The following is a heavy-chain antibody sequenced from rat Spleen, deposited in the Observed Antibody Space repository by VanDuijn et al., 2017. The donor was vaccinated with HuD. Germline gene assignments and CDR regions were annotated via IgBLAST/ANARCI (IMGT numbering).Heavy chain of an antibody. CDR2: ISYDGSST. V-gene: IGHV5-29*01. D-gene: IGHD1-11*01. Sequence: EVQLVESGGGLVQPGRSLKLSCAASGFTFSNYGMAWVRQAPTKGLEWVATISYDGSSTYYRDSVKGRFTISRDNAKSTLYLQMDSLRSEDTATYYCARRRGIGANWLAYWGQGTLVTVSS. J-gene: IGHJ3*01. CDR1: GFTFSNYG. CDR3: ARRRGIGANWLAY.